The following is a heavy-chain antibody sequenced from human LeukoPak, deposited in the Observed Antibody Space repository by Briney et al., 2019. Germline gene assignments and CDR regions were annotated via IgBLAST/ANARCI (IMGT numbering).Heavy chain of an antibody. CDR3: AREHPSGGYLRDPYPFDY. CDR2: INPNSGGT. D-gene: IGHD3-10*01. CDR1: GYTFTGYY. J-gene: IGHJ4*02. V-gene: IGHV1-2*02. Sequence: GASVKVSCKASGYTFTGYYMHWVRQAPGQGLEWMGWINPNSGGTNYAQKFQDRVTMTRDTSISTAYMGLSRLKSDDTAVNYCAREHPSGGYLRDPYPFDYWGQGILVTVSS.